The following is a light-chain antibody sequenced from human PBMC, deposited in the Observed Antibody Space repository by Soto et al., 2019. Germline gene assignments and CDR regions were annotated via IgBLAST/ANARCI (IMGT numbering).Light chain of an antibody. V-gene: IGKV3-15*01. CDR2: GAS. CDR1: QSVNNY. J-gene: IGKJ1*01. Sequence: TLMRQSPATLSAAAGEPATLSFRASQSVNNYLAWYQQKLGQAPRVLIYGASTRATGIPARFTGSGSGTEFILTITSLQSEDSAVYYCQEYNTWPWTFGQGTKVDIK. CDR3: QEYNTWPWT.